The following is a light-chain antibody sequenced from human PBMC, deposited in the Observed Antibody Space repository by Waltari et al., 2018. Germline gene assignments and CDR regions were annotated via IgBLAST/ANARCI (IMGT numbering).Light chain of an antibody. CDR3: QSYDSSLRI. V-gene: IGLV1-40*01. CDR2: ATN. J-gene: IGLJ2*01. Sequence: QSVLSQPPSVSGAPAQTATISCTGSSTTIRADYDVHWYQQLPGTAPKLLIYATNNRPSGVPARFSGSKSGTSASLAITGLQPEDEATYFCQSYDSSLRIFGGGTKLTVL. CDR1: STTIRADYD.